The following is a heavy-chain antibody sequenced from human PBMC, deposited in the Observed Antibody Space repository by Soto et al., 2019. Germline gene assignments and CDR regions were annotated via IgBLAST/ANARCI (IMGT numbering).Heavy chain of an antibody. CDR1: GGTFSSYA. D-gene: IGHD4-17*01. J-gene: IGHJ4*02. CDR2: IIPIFGTA. CDR3: ARDQTTVTSFSFDY. V-gene: IGHV1-69*13. Sequence: ASVKVSCKASGGTFSSYAISWVRQAPGQGLEWMGGIIPIFGTANYAQKFQGRVTITADESTSTAYMELSSLRSEDTAVYYCARDQTTVTSFSFDYWGQGTLVTVSS.